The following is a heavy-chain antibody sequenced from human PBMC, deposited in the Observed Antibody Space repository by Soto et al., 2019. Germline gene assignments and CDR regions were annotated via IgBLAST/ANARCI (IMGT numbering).Heavy chain of an antibody. CDR1: GDSMTNYY. CDR3: VREGDYSYNNGHPLFDY. CDR2: IFGLGYT. V-gene: IGHV4-4*07. D-gene: IGHD2-8*01. J-gene: IGHJ4*02. Sequence: QVQLQESGPRLVKPSETLSLTCTVSGDSMTNYYWAWIRQPAGKGLEWIGRIFGLGYTNYNPSLKSRVILSVDTSKSQFSLKLTSVTAADTAVNYCVREGDYSYNNGHPLFDYWGQGTLVSVSS.